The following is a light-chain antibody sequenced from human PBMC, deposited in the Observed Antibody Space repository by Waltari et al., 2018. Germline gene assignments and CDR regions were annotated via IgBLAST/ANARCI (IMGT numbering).Light chain of an antibody. Sequence: DIQMTQSPSSVSASVGDRVTITCRASQAISSWLAWYQQKPGKAPKLLIYAASRLQSGVPSRFNGSGFWTDFPLTISSLQPEDFATYFCQQFDTFPLPLGQGTRLEIK. CDR3: QQFDTFPLP. V-gene: IGKV1-12*01. CDR2: AAS. CDR1: QAISSW. J-gene: IGKJ5*01.